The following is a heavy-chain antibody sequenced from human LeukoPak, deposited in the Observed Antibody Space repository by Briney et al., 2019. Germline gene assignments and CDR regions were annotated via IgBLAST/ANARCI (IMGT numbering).Heavy chain of an antibody. CDR1: GFTFSSYA. V-gene: IGHV3-23*01. J-gene: IGHJ4*02. CDR2: ISGSGDNT. D-gene: IGHD6-13*01. Sequence: GGSLRLSCAASGFTFSSYAMSWVRQAPGKGLEWVSGISGSGDNTHYADSVKGRFTISRDNSKNTLYLQMNSLRAEDTAVYYCAKVAGYTNTPEDYWGQGTLVTVSS. CDR3: AKVAGYTNTPEDY.